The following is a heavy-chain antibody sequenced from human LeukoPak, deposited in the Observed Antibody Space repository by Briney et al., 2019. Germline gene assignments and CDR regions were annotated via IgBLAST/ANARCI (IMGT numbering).Heavy chain of an antibody. D-gene: IGHD2-2*02. CDR2: IKQDGSEK. J-gene: IGHJ4*02. CDR3: LIVVVPAAIEFFDY. CDR1: GFTFSSYW. Sequence: GGSLRLSCAASGFTFSSYWMSWVRQAPGKGLEWVANIKQDGSEKYYVDSVKGRFTISRDNSKNTLYLQMNSLRAEDTAVYYCLIVVVPAAIEFFDYWGQGTLVTVSS. V-gene: IGHV3-7*03.